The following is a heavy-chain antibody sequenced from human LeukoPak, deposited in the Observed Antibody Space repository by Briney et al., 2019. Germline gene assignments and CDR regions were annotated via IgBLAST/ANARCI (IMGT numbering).Heavy chain of an antibody. J-gene: IGHJ4*02. D-gene: IGHD2-15*01. Sequence: GESLKISCKGSGYIFPNYWIGWVRQMPGKGLEWMGIIAPDDSDTRYSPSFQGQVTISADKTVITTYLQWNRLKASDTCIHYCARPALCSGGVCYHADYWGQGTPVTVSS. CDR3: ARPALCSGGVCYHADY. CDR1: GYIFPNYW. CDR2: IAPDDSDT. V-gene: IGHV5-51*01.